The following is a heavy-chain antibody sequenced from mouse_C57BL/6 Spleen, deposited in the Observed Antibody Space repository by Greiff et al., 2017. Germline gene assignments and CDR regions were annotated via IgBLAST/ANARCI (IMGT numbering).Heavy chain of an antibody. CDR2: IYPSDSEP. Sequence: QVQLQQPGAELVRPGSSVKLSCKASGYTFTSYWMDWVKQRPGQGLEWIGNIYPSDSEPHYNHKFTDKATLTVDKSSSTAYMQLSSLTSEDSAVYYCARRNYSNRAPFDYWGQGTSLTVSA. V-gene: IGHV1-61*01. D-gene: IGHD2-5*01. J-gene: IGHJ2*02. CDR3: ARRNYSNRAPFDY. CDR1: GYTFTSYW.